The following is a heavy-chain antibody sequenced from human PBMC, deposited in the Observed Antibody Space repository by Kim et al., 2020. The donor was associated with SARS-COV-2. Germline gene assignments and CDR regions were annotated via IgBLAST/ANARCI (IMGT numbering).Heavy chain of an antibody. D-gene: IGHD4-17*01. V-gene: IGHV4-39*07. CDR2: IYYSGST. CDR1: GGSISSSSYY. CDR3: ARETLTTVTYYFDY. Sequence: SETLSLTCTASGGSISSSSYYWGWIRQPPGKGLEWIGSIYYSGSTYYNPSLKSRVTISVDTSKNQFSLKLSSVTAADTAVYYCARETLTTVTYYFDYWGQGTLVTVSS. J-gene: IGHJ4*02.